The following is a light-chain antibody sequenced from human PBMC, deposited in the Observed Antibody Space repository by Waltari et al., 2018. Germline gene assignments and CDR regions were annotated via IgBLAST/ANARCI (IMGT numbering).Light chain of an antibody. J-gene: IGLJ2*01. V-gene: IGLV2-23*02. Sequence: QSALTQPASVSGSPGQSLTISCTGTTSDVGSYNLVSWYRQHPGEAPKLIIYEVRKRPSGVSDRFSGSKSGNTASLTISGLQAEDEADYYCCSYGGASIRVFGGGTKLSVL. CDR2: EVR. CDR3: CSYGGASIRV. CDR1: TSDVGSYNL.